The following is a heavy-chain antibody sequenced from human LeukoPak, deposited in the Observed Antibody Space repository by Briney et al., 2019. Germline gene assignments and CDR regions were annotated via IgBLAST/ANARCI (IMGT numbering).Heavy chain of an antibody. D-gene: IGHD3-10*01. J-gene: IGHJ4*02. CDR3: ARHSRGEGTPSDY. CDR2: IYYSGST. CDR1: CGSIRSSSYY. V-gene: IGHV4-39*01. Sequence: KPSETLSLPCTVSCGSIRSSSYYWGWIRQPPGEGVEWVGGIYYSGSTYYNPSLKSRVTISVDTSKNQFSLKLSSVTAADTAVYYCARHSRGEGTPSDYWGQGTLVTVSS.